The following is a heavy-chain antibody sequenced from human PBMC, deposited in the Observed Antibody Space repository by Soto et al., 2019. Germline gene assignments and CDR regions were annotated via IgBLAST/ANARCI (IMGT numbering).Heavy chain of an antibody. CDR3: ARESEDLTSNFDY. CDR1: GFDFSGSE. V-gene: IGHV3-48*03. CDR2: ITGSGGAM. Sequence: PGGSLRLSCTASGFDFSGSEVNWFRQAPGKGLEWVAYITGSGGAMFHADSLKGRFSISRDNAKNSLYLEMNSLRAEDTAVYYCARESEDLTSNFDYWGQGTLVTVSS. J-gene: IGHJ4*02.